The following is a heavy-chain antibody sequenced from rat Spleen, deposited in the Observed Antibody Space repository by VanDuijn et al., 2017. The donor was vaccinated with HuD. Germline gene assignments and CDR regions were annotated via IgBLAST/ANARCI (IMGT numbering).Heavy chain of an antibody. CDR2: ITNIAGRT. Sequence: EVQLVESGGGLVQPGRSLKLSCVASGFTFNNYWMTWIRQFPGKGLEWVASITNIAGRTHYPDSVKGRFTISRDIAKSTLFLQMNSLKSEDTATYYCTRDRILRSTGFDHWGQGVMVTVSS. J-gene: IGHJ2*01. D-gene: IGHD1-6*01. V-gene: IGHV5-31*01. CDR1: GFTFNNYW. CDR3: TRDRILRSTGFDH.